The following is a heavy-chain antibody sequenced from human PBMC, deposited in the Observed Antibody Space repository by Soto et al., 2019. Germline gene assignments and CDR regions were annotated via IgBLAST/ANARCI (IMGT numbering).Heavy chain of an antibody. CDR2: IKSKTDGGTT. D-gene: IGHD3-22*01. CDR3: TSAYYYDSSGYYQIDFDY. V-gene: IGHV3-15*01. J-gene: IGHJ4*02. Sequence: GGSLRLSCAASGFTFSNAWMSWVRQAPGKGLEWVGRIKSKTDGGTTDYAAPVKGRFTISRDDSKNTLYLQMNSLKTEDTAVYYCTSAYYYDSSGYYQIDFDYWGQGTLVTVSS. CDR1: GFTFSNAW.